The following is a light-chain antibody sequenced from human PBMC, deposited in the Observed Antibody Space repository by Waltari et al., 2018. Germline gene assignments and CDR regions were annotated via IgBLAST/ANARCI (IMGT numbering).Light chain of an antibody. CDR2: DAS. V-gene: IGKV3-11*01. CDR3: QLRTGWPMT. CDR1: QSVSNS. J-gene: IGKJ5*01. Sequence: EVVLTQSPATLSLSPGERATLSCRASQSVSNSLAWYRQKPGQAPSLLIYDASTRAAGIPGRFSGSGSGTDFTFTISSLEPEDFAVYYCQLRTGWPMTFGQGTRLEIK.